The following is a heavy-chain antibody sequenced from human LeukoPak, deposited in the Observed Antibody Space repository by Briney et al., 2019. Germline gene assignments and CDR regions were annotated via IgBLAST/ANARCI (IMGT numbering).Heavy chain of an antibody. CDR3: ARSYDYVWGSYRYYFDY. CDR2: IYYSGST. CDR1: GGSISSYY. Sequence: SETLSLTCTVSGGSISSYYWSWIRQPPGKGLEWIGSIYYSGSTYYNPSLKSRVTISADTSKNRFSLKLSSVTAADTAVYYCARSYDYVWGSYRYYFDYWGQGTLVTVSS. V-gene: IGHV4-39*01. D-gene: IGHD3-16*02. J-gene: IGHJ4*02.